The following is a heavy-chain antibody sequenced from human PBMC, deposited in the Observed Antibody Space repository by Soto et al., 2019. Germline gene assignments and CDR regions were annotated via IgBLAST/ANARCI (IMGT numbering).Heavy chain of an antibody. J-gene: IGHJ6*03. Sequence: GGSLRLSCAASGFTFSSYAMSWVRQAPGKGLEWVSAISGSGGSTYYADSVKGRFTISRDNSKNTLYLQMNSLRAEDTAVYYCAKDYALGGYYYYYMDVWGKGTTVTVSS. CDR3: AKDYALGGYYYYYMDV. CDR1: GFTFSSYA. D-gene: IGHD1-26*01. V-gene: IGHV3-23*01. CDR2: ISGSGGST.